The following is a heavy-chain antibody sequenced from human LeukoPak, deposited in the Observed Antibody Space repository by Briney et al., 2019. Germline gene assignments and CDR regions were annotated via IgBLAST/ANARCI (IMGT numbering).Heavy chain of an antibody. CDR2: IIPILGIA. CDR3: ARGGYSGYDLRGHCDY. J-gene: IGHJ4*02. CDR1: GGTFSSYA. D-gene: IGHD5-12*01. V-gene: IGHV1-69*04. Sequence: ASVKVSCKASGGTFSSYAISWVRQAPGQGLEWMGRIIPILGIANYAQKFQGRVTITADKSTSTAYMELSSLRSEDTAVYYCARGGYSGYDLRGHCDYWGQGTLVTVSS.